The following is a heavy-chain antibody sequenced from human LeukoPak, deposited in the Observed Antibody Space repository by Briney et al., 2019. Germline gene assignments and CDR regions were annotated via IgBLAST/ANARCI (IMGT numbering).Heavy chain of an antibody. CDR3: ARRRYYYDSSGYYYQTYYFDY. CDR1: GSTFTSYW. V-gene: IGHV3-7*01. CDR2: IKQDGSEK. J-gene: IGHJ4*02. D-gene: IGHD3-22*01. Sequence: GGSLRLSCAASGSTFTSYWMSWVRQAPGKGLEWVANIKQDGSEKYYVDSVKGRFTISRDNAKNSLYLQMNSLRAEDTAVYYCARRRYYYDSSGYYYQTYYFDYWGQGTLVIVSS.